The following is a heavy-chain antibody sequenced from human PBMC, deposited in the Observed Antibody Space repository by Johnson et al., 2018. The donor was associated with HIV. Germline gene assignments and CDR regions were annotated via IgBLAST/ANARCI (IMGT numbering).Heavy chain of an antibody. V-gene: IGHV3-30*02. D-gene: IGHD4-17*01. CDR3: ARGRDPGDYVGLGAFDI. Sequence: QVQLVESGGGVVQPGGSLRLSCAASGFTFSSYGMHWVRQAPGKGLEWVAFIRYDGSNQYYADSVKGRFTIPRDNSKNTLYLQMNSLRGEETAVYFCARGRDPGDYVGLGAFDIWGQGTMVTVSS. J-gene: IGHJ3*02. CDR2: IRYDGSNQ. CDR1: GFTFSSYG.